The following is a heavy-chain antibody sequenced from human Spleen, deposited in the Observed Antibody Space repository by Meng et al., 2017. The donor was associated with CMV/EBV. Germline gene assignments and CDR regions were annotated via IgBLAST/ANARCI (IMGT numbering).Heavy chain of an antibody. Sequence: GESLKISCAASGFTFSSYAMNWVRQVPGKGLEWVAFIRYDRSNQYYADSVKGRFTISRDNSKNTLFLQMNSLRHEDTAVYHCARDMVPAAITNYYFDYWGQGTLVTVSS. J-gene: IGHJ4*02. CDR1: GFTFSSYA. CDR3: ARDMVPAAITNYYFDY. D-gene: IGHD2-2*02. V-gene: IGHV3-30*02. CDR2: IRYDRSNQ.